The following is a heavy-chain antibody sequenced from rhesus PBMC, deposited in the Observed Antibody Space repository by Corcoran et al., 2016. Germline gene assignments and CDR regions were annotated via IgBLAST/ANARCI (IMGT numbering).Heavy chain of an antibody. CDR2: IHGGSGST. D-gene: IGHD4-4*01. J-gene: IGHJ6*01. Sequence: QVLLQESGPGLVKPSETLSRTCTVSAGFMSSNYWSWIRQSPGKGLAWIGSIHGGSGSTSYNPSLKSRVTFARDTSKNQFSLRLTSVTAADTAVYYCARLVAGSGLDSWGQGVVVTVSS. V-gene: IGHV4-147*01. CDR1: AGFMSSNY. CDR3: ARLVAGSGLDS.